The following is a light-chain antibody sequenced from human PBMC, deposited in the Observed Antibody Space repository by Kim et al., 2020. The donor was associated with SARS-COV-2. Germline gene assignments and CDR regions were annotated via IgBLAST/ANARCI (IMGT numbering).Light chain of an antibody. J-gene: IGLJ3*02. CDR3: QSYDSSNQV. CDR2: DDN. CDR1: SGSIASNY. V-gene: IGLV6-57*01. Sequence: GKTVTISCTRSSGSIASNYVQWFQQRPGSSPTTVIYDDNQRPSGVPDRFSGSIDSSSNSASLTISGLKTEDEADYYCQSYDSSNQVFGGGTQLTVL.